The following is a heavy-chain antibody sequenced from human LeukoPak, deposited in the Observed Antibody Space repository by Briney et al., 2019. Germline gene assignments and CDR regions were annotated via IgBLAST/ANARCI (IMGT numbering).Heavy chain of an antibody. D-gene: IGHD2-2*01. CDR2: ISAYNGNT. CDR3: ARTRDIVVVPAALDAFDI. V-gene: IGHV1-18*01. Sequence: ASVKLSCKASGYTFTSYGISWVRQAPGQGLEWMGWISAYNGNTNYAQKLQGRVTMTTDTSTSTAYMELRSLRSDDTAVYYCARTRDIVVVPAALDAFDIWGQGTMVTVSS. CDR1: GYTFTSYG. J-gene: IGHJ3*02.